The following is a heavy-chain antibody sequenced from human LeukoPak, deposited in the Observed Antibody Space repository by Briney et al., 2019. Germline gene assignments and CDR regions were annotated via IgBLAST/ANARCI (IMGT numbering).Heavy chain of an antibody. J-gene: IGHJ4*02. CDR2: IKQDGSEK. CDR1: GFTFSSYW. CDR3: ARVKKENGGTTNFDY. Sequence: GGSLRLSCAASGFTFSSYWMSWVRQAPGKGLEWVANIKQDGSEKYYVDSVKGRFTISRDNAKNSLYLQMSSLKSEDTAVYYCARVKKENGGTTNFDYWGQGTLVTVSS. V-gene: IGHV3-7*03. D-gene: IGHD1-1*01.